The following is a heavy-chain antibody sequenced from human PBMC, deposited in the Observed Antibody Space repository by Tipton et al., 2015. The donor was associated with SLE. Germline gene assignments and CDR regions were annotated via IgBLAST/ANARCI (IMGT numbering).Heavy chain of an antibody. D-gene: IGHD5-24*01. CDR2: VSHSRST. CDR1: GGSFSGYA. Sequence: GLVKPSETLSLTCAVSGGSFSGYAWSWVRQPPGKGLEWIGEVSHSRSTNYNPSLKSRVTISVDTSKNQFSLQLSSVTAADTAVYYCARHGYPEERWLQYNLEYWGQGTLVTVSS. J-gene: IGHJ4*02. V-gene: IGHV4-34*01. CDR3: ARHGYPEERWLQYNLEY.